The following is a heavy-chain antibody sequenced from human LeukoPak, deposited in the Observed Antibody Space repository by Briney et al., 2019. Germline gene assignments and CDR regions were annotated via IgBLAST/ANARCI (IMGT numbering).Heavy chain of an antibody. J-gene: IGHJ4*02. CDR2: IRYDGSNQ. Sequence: GGSLRLSCEAPGFSFSSYGMHWVRQAPGKGLEWVAFIRYDGSNQYYADSVKGRFTISRDNSKNTLYLQMNSLRAEDTAVYYCAKVVSDFWSGYLDYWGQGTLVTVSS. CDR1: GFSFSSYG. D-gene: IGHD3-3*01. V-gene: IGHV3-30*02. CDR3: AKVVSDFWSGYLDY.